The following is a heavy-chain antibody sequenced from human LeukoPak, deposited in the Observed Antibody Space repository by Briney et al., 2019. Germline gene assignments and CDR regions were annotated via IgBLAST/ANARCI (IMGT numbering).Heavy chain of an antibody. CDR2: IYYSGST. D-gene: IGHD6-13*01. V-gene: IGHV4-31*03. J-gene: IGHJ4*02. Sequence: SETLSLTCTVSGGSISNGDHYWSWIRQHPGKGLEWIGHIYYSGSTYYNPSLKSRGIISVETSKNQFSLKLSSVTAADTAVYYCARAGKRIAAAGTSLFDYWGQGTLVTVSS. CDR3: ARAGKRIAAAGTSLFDY. CDR1: GGSISNGDHY.